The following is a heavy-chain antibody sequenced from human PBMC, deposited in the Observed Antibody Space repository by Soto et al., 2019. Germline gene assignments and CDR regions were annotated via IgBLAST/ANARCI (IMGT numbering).Heavy chain of an antibody. CDR1: GFTFSSYS. CDR3: ASSGDYYDILTGYTYSMDV. J-gene: IGHJ6*03. CDR2: ISSSSSYI. Sequence: EVQLVESGGGLVKPGGSLRLSCAASGFTFSSYSMNWVRQAPGKGLEWVSSISSSSSYIYYADSVKGRFTISRDNAKNSLYLQMNSLRAEDTAVYYCASSGDYYDILTGYTYSMDVWGKGTTVTVSS. V-gene: IGHV3-21*01. D-gene: IGHD3-9*01.